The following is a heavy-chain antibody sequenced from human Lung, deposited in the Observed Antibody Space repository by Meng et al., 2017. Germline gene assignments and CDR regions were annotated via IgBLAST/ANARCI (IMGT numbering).Heavy chain of an antibody. CDR1: GGTFSISA. V-gene: IGHV1-69*01. CDR2: IIPLFDTT. Sequence: QVQLVQSGAEVNKPGSSVKVTCWASGGTFSISAIGWVRQAPGQGREWMGGIIPLFDTTHYAQNFQGRVSITADESTRTAYMELSSLRAEDTAVYYCARALGLTTMMTYWGQGTLVTVSS. CDR3: ARALGLTTMMTY. J-gene: IGHJ4*02. D-gene: IGHD3-22*01.